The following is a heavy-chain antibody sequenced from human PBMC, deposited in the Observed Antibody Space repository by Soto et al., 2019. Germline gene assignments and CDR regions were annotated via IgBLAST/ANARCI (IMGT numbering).Heavy chain of an antibody. D-gene: IGHD1-26*01. V-gene: IGHV3-11*05. J-gene: IGHJ4*02. CDR3: ARVDSDVDY. Sequence: PGGSMRLSCAASRFTFRDYYMSWIRQAPGKGLEWVSYISSSSSYTNYADSVKGRFTISRDNAKNSLYLQMNSLRAEDTAVYYCARVDSDVDYWGQGTLVTVSS. CDR2: ISSSSSYT. CDR1: RFTFRDYY.